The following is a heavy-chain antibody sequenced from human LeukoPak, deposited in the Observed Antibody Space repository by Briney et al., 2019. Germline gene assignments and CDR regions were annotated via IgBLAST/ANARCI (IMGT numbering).Heavy chain of an antibody. J-gene: IGHJ6*03. CDR2: IYYSGST. CDR1: GGSISSYY. CDR3: ARRRCSSTSCYRDYYYYMDV. Sequence: PSETLSLTCTVSGGSISSYYWSWIRQPPGKGLEWIGYIYYSGSTNYNPSLKSRVTISVDTSKNQFSLKLSSVTAADTAVYYCARRRCSSTSCYRDYYYYMDVWGKGTTVTVSS. D-gene: IGHD2-2*01. V-gene: IGHV4-59*01.